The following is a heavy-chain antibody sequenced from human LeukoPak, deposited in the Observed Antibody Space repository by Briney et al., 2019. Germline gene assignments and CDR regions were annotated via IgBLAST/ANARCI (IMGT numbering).Heavy chain of an antibody. V-gene: IGHV4-59*02. Sequence: SETLSLTCTVSGGSVSSYYWSWIRRPPGRGLEWIAYLSHSGSSDSNPSLTSRVTTLVDTSKNQFSLKLSSVTAADTAVYYCARDLTYYDFCSGPQYYYGMDVWGQGTTVTVSS. CDR1: GGSVSSYY. CDR2: LSHSGSS. D-gene: IGHD3-3*01. J-gene: IGHJ6*02. CDR3: ARDLTYYDFCSGPQYYYGMDV.